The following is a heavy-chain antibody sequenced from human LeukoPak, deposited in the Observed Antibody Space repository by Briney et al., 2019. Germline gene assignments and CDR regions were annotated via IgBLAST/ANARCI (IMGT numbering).Heavy chain of an antibody. J-gene: IGHJ4*01. CDR2: VASDGNFR. D-gene: IGHD1-1*01. V-gene: IGHV3-30*02. Sequence: PGGSLRLSCAASGFTFSYYGMHWVRQAPGKGLEWVAYVASDGNFRDYVDSVKGRFTVSRDNSKDTLYLQMDSLRTEDTGVYYCANLPYNWNTHFDDHWGHGTLVTVSS. CDR3: ANLPYNWNTHFDDH. CDR1: GFTFSYYG.